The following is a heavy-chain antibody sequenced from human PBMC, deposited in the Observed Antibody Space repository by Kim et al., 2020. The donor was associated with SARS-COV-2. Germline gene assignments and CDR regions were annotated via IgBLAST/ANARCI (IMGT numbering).Heavy chain of an antibody. V-gene: IGHV1-46*01. CDR2: INPSGGST. J-gene: IGHJ3*02. CDR1: GYTFTSYY. D-gene: IGHD5-12*01. CDR3: AREYRRDGYQHRIGDAFDI. Sequence: ASVKVSCKASGYTFTSYYMHWVRQAPGQGLEWMGIINPSGGSTSYAQKFQGRVTMTRDTSTSTVYMELSSLRSEDTAVYYCAREYRRDGYQHRIGDAFDIWGQGTMVTVSS.